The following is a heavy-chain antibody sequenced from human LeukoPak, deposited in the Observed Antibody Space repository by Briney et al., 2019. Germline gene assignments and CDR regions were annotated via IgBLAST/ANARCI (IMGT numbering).Heavy chain of an antibody. V-gene: IGHV3-48*04. CDR2: ISSGSSTI. J-gene: IGHJ4*02. Sequence: GGSLRLSCAASGFSFSSHNMNWVRQAPGKGLEWISYISSGSSTIYYADSVKGRFTISRDNAKNSLYLQMNSLRAEDTAVYYCASTLTAGDYWGQGTLVTVSS. D-gene: IGHD5-18*01. CDR3: ASTLTAGDY. CDR1: GFSFSSHN.